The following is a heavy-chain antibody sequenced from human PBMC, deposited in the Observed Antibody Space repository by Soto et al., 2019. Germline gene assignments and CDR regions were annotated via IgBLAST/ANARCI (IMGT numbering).Heavy chain of an antibody. CDR1: GFTFSKYV. CDR2: ISGSGGWT. J-gene: IGHJ5*02. D-gene: IGHD3-3*02. V-gene: IGHV3-23*01. Sequence: EVQLLESGGDLVQPGGSLRLSCAASGFTFSKYVMSWVRQAPGKGLEWVSSISGSGGWTDYADSVKGRFTISRDNSENTVYLQMNSLRVEDTAVYYCAKDRGLAVRYNWFDPWGQGTLLTVSS. CDR3: AKDRGLAVRYNWFDP.